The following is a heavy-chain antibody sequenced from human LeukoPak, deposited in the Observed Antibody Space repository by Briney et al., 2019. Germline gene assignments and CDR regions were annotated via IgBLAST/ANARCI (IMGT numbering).Heavy chain of an antibody. CDR1: GFSISNYW. CDR3: VKMGTYYYDSSGSKY. D-gene: IGHD3-22*01. V-gene: IGHV3-74*01. CDR2: TNGDANST. Sequence: AGSLSLSCAASGFSISNYWRHWVRQGPGKGLVWVSRTNGDANSTSYAYSGKGRFTIARDNSKNTLYLQMSSLRAEDTAVYYCVKMGTYYYDSSGSKYWGEGTLVSVSS. J-gene: IGHJ4*02.